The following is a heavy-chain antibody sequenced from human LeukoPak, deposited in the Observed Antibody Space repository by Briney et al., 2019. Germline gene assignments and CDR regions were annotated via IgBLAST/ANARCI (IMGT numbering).Heavy chain of an antibody. CDR1: GGSFSSSSYN. D-gene: IGHD6-13*01. V-gene: IGHV4-39*07. Sequence: SETLSLTCTVSGGSFSSSSYNWGRLREPTGQVLVWIGSIYYSGSTYYNPSLQSRVTISEDTAKNQFSLKLSSVTAADTAVYYCARSSTWYLEFDFWGQGTLVTVSS. CDR2: IYYSGST. CDR3: ARSSTWYLEFDF. J-gene: IGHJ4*02.